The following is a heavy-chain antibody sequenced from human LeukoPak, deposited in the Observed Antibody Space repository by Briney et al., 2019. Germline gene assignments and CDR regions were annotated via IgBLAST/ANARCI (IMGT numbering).Heavy chain of an antibody. J-gene: IGHJ6*03. D-gene: IGHD3-10*01. CDR3: ARGLFYGEYGSGSYYSSYYMDI. V-gene: IGHV3-11*04. CDR2: ISPSGTDI. CDR1: GFTFTDTY. Sequence: PGGSLRLSCAVSGFTFTDTYMTWIRQAPGKGLESLSYISPSGTDISYADSVKGRFTISRDNAKNSLYLQMNSLRAEDTAVYYWARGLFYGEYGSGSYYSSYYMDIWGKGTTVTISS.